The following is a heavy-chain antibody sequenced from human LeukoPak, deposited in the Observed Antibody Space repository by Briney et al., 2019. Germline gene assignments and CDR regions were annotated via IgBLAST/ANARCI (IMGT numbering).Heavy chain of an antibody. Sequence: GASVKVSCKASGGTFSSYAISWVRQAPGQGLEWMGGIIPIFGTANYAQKFQGRVTITADKSTSTAYMELSSLRSEDTAVYYCARDSMMITFGGVIVNTHYFGYWGQGTLVTVSS. CDR3: ARDSMMITFGGVIVNTHYFGY. J-gene: IGHJ4*02. CDR2: IIPIFGTA. V-gene: IGHV1-69*06. D-gene: IGHD3-16*02. CDR1: GGTFSSYA.